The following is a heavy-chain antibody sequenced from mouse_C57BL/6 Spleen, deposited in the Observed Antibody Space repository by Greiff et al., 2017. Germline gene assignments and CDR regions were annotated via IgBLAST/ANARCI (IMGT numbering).Heavy chain of an antibody. CDR1: GYTFTSYW. J-gene: IGHJ4*01. D-gene: IGHD2-1*01. Sequence: VQLQQPGAELVRPGSSVKLSCKASGYTFTSYWMHWVKQRPIQGLEWIGNIDPSDSETHYNQKFKDKATLTVDKSSSTAYMQLSSRTSEDSAVYYCARDYGNQYAMDYWGQGTSVTVSS. CDR3: ARDYGNQYAMDY. CDR2: IDPSDSET. V-gene: IGHV1-52*01.